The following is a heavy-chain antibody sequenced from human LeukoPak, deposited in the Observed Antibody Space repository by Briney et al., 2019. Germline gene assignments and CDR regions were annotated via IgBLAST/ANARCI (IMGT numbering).Heavy chain of an antibody. CDR2: IYYSGTT. CDR3: ARGRVSSSTWYSTYYYFFYMDF. D-gene: IGHD4-11*01. CDR1: GGSISSSPYY. Sequence: SETLSLTCTVSGGSISSSPYYWGWIRQPPGKGLEWIGSIYYSGTTHYNPSLESRVTISVDTSKNQFSLKLASVTAGDTAVYFCARGRVSSSTWYSTYYYFFYMDFWGKGTTVTVSS. V-gene: IGHV4-39*07. J-gene: IGHJ6*03.